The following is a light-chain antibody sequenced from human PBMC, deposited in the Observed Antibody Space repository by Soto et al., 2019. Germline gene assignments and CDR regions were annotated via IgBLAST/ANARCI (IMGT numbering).Light chain of an antibody. CDR1: SSDVGGYNY. CDR3: CSFAGSYTYV. CDR2: DVI. V-gene: IGLV2-11*01. J-gene: IGLJ1*01. Sequence: QSALTQPRSVSGSPGQSVTIPCTGTSSDVGGYNYVSWYQQHPGKAPKLMIYDVIKRPSGVPDRFSGSKSGNTASLTISGLQAEDEADYSCCSFAGSYTYVFGGGTKVTVL.